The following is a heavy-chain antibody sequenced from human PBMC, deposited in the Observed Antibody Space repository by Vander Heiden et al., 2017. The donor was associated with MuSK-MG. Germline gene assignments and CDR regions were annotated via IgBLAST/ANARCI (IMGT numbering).Heavy chain of an antibody. CDR3: VKDRYMSSPGYHFDS. CDR1: GFTFGSFA. V-gene: IGHV3-23*01. CDR2: IVPSGENT. D-gene: IGHD2-2*02. Sequence: EVHLLESGGGLVQPGASLRRSCAASGFTFGSFAMSWVRQAPGKGLEWVATIVPSGENTYYADSVKGRFTISRDSSMNTLHLQMNSLRGEDTAIYYCVKDRYMSSPGYHFDSWGQGTLVTVSS. J-gene: IGHJ4*02.